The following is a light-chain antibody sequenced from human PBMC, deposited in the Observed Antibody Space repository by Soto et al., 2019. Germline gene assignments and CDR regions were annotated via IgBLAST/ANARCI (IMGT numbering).Light chain of an antibody. V-gene: IGKV1-39*01. J-gene: IGKJ1*01. Sequence: DIQMTQSPSSLSASVGDRVTITCRASQSISTYLNWFQQKPGRAPKLLIYLTSTLQSGLPSRFSGSGSGTDFTLTISSLQPEDFAPYYCQQSSTTPWTFGQGTKVDVK. CDR2: LTS. CDR3: QQSSTTPWT. CDR1: QSISTY.